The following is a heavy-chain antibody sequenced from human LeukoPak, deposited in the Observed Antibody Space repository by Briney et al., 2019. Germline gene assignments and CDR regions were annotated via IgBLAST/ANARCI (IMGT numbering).Heavy chain of an antibody. D-gene: IGHD2-15*01. V-gene: IGHV3-48*03. CDR1: GFTFSSYE. J-gene: IGHJ4*02. CDR2: ISSSGSTT. CDR3: ARGWYCSGGSCGNDY. Sequence: GGSLGLSCAASGFTFSSYEMNWVRQAPGKGLEWVSYISSSGSTTYYADSVKGRFTISRDNAKNSLYLKMNSLRAEDTAVYYCARGWYCSGGSCGNDYWGQGTLVTVSS.